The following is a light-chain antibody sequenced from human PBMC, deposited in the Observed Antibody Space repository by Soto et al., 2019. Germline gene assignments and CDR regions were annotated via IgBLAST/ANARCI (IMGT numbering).Light chain of an antibody. V-gene: IGLV2-14*01. CDR2: EVS. CDR1: SSDVGAYNY. Sequence: QSALTQPASVSGSPGQSITISCTGTSSDVGAYNYVSWYQQHPGKAPKLMIYEVSNRPSGVSNRFSGSKSANTASLTISGLQAEDEADYYCSSYTTSSTLVFGGGTKVTVL. J-gene: IGLJ3*02. CDR3: SSYTTSSTLV.